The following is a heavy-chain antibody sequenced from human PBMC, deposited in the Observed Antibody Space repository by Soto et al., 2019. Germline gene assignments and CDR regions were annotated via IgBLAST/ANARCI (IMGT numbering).Heavy chain of an antibody. D-gene: IGHD1-7*01. CDR1: GFTFSRFW. J-gene: IGHJ4*02. CDR2: MNPDGSEK. V-gene: IGHV3-7*01. Sequence: EVQVVESGGGLVQPGGSLRLSCAASGFTFSRFWMSWVRQAPGKGLEWVANMNPDGSEKYYVDSVKGRFTVSRDNARNSLYLQLNSLRVEVTAVYYCAKNRVETTRDKAPEFWGQGTLVNVSS. CDR3: AKNRVETTRDKAPEF.